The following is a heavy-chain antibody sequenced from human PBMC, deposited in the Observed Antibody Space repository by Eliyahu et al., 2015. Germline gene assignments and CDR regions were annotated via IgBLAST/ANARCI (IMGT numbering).Heavy chain of an antibody. D-gene: IGHD1-1*01. CDR3: ARRRRQLERRDAFDI. CDR1: GYXFTSYY. J-gene: IGHJ3*02. Sequence: QVQLVQSGAEVKKPGASVTVSCKASGYXFTSYYXHWVRQAPGQGLEWMGIINPSGGSTSYAQKFQGRVTMTRDTSTSTVYMELSSLRSEDTAVYYCARRRRQLERRDAFDIWGQGTMVTVSS. CDR2: INPSGGST. V-gene: IGHV1-46*01.